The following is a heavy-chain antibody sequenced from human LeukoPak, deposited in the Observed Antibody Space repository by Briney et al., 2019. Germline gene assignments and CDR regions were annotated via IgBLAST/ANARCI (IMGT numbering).Heavy chain of an antibody. CDR1: GGTFSSYA. V-gene: IGHV1-69*01. J-gene: IGHJ6*04. D-gene: IGHD5-12*01. CDR3: ARSKNIVATRVMYYCYYYGMDV. Sequence: GASVKVSCKASGGTFSSYAISWVRQAPGQGLEWMGGIIPIFGTANYAQKFQGRVTITADESTSTAYMELSSLRSEDTAVYYCARSKNIVATRVMYYCYYYGMDVWGKGTTVTVSS. CDR2: IIPIFGTA.